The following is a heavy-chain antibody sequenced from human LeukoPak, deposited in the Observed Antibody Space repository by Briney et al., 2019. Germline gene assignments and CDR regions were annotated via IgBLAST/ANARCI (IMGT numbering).Heavy chain of an antibody. V-gene: IGHV3-48*03. J-gene: IGHJ4*02. CDR1: GFTFSSYE. Sequence: LGGSLRLSCAASGFTFSSYEMNWVRQAPGKGLEWVSYISSSGSTIYYADSVKGRFTISRDNAKNSLYLQMNSLRAEDTAVYYCARITSVTTTFDYWGQGTLVTVSS. D-gene: IGHD4-17*01. CDR2: ISSSGSTI. CDR3: ARITSVTTTFDY.